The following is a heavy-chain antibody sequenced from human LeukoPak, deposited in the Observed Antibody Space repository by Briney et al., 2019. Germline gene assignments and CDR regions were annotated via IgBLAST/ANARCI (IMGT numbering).Heavy chain of an antibody. D-gene: IGHD6-6*01. V-gene: IGHV1-2*02. CDR3: ARDSAVRGSIAARPFFDY. J-gene: IGHJ4*02. CDR2: INPNSGGT. Sequence: ASVKVSCKASGYTFSGYYMHWVRQAPGQGLEWMGWINPNSGGTNYAQKFQGRVTMTRDTSISTAYMELSRLRSDDTAVYYCARDSAVRGSIAARPFFDYWGQGTLATVSS. CDR1: GYTFSGYY.